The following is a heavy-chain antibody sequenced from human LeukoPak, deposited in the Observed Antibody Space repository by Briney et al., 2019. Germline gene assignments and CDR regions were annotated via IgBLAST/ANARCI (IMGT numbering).Heavy chain of an antibody. CDR1: GVSISSGTYY. Sequence: ASQTLSLTCTVSGVSISSGTYYWSWIRQPPGKGLEWIGYIYHSGSTYYNPSLKSRVTISVDKSKNQFSLKLSSVTAADTALYYCARGLSSSDDYWGQGTLVTDSS. CDR3: ARGLSSSDDY. D-gene: IGHD6-6*01. J-gene: IGHJ4*02. V-gene: IGHV4-30-2*01. CDR2: IYHSGST.